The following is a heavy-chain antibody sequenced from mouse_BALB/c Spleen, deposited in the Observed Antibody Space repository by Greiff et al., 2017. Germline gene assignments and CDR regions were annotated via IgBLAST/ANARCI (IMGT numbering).Heavy chain of an antibody. J-gene: IGHJ2*02. CDR1: GFAFSSYD. CDR3: ARLTGTYYFDY. CDR2: ISSGGGST. D-gene: IGHD4-1*01. V-gene: IGHV5-12-1*01. Sequence: DVMLVESGGGLVKPGGSLKLSCTASGFAFSSYDMSWVRQTPEKRLEWVAYISSGGGSTYYPDTVKGRSTISRDNAKKSLYLQMSSLTSEDTAMYYGARLTGTYYFDYWGQGTSLTVSS.